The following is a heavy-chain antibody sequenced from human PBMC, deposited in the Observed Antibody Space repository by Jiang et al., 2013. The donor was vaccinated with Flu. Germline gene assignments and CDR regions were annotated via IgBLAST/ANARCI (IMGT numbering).Heavy chain of an antibody. J-gene: IGHJ4*02. V-gene: IGHV4-34*01. CDR3: ARHLTY. CDR2: INHSGST. Sequence: YWSWIRQPPGKGLEWIGEINHSGSTNYNPSLKSRVTISVDTSKDQFSLKLSSVTAADTAVYYCARHLTYWGQGTLVTVSS. D-gene: IGHD4/OR15-4a*01. CDR1: Y.